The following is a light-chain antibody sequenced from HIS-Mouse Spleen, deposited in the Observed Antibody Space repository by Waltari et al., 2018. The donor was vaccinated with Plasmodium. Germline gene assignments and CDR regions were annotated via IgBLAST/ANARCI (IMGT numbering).Light chain of an antibody. V-gene: IGKV3-20*01. Sequence: EIVLTQSPGTLSLSPGERATLSCRASQSVSSSDLAWYQQKPGQARRLLIYGASSRATGIPDRFSGSGSGTDFTLTISRLEPEDFAVYYCQQYGSSPYTFGQGTKLEIK. CDR2: GAS. CDR1: QSVSSSD. J-gene: IGKJ2*01. CDR3: QQYGSSPYT.